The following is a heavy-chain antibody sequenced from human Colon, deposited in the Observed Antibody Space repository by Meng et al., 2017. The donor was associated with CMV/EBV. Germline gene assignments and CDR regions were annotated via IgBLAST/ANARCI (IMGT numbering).Heavy chain of an antibody. CDR2: IWYDGSNK. J-gene: IGHJ4*02. Sequence: SGFTFSSYGMQWVRQSPGKGLEWVAVIWYDGSNKYSADSVKGRFTISRDNSKNTLYLQMNSLRAEDTAVYYCAKDHLVLRFLGGVDYWGQGTLVTVSS. CDR3: AKDHLVLRFLGGVDY. D-gene: IGHD3-3*01. V-gene: IGHV3-33*06. CDR1: GFTFSSYG.